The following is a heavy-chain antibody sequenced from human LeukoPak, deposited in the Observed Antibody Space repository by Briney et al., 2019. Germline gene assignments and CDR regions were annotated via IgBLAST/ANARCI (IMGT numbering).Heavy chain of an antibody. CDR2: ISGSGGNT. Sequence: GGSLRLSCDVSGFTLSSYAMSWVRQSPGKGLEWVSGISGSGGNTYYADSVKGRFTISRDNSTNTLYLQMNSLRAEDTAVYYCTYVGHHAHYFDYWGQGTLVTVSS. CDR3: TYVGHHAHYFDY. D-gene: IGHD3-16*01. CDR1: GFTLSSYA. J-gene: IGHJ4*02. V-gene: IGHV3-23*01.